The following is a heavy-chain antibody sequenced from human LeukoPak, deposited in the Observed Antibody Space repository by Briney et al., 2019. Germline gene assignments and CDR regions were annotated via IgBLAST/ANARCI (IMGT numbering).Heavy chain of an antibody. D-gene: IGHD3-16*02. CDR1: GGSFSGYY. CDR2: INHSGST. CDR3: ARGPAIWGSYRYTPASAFDI. Sequence: SETLSLTCAVYGGSFSGYYWSWIRQPPGKGLEWIGEINHSGSTNYNPSPKSRVTISVDTSKNQFSLKLSSVTAADTAVYYCARGPAIWGSYRYTPASAFDIWSQGTMVTVSS. J-gene: IGHJ3*02. V-gene: IGHV4-34*01.